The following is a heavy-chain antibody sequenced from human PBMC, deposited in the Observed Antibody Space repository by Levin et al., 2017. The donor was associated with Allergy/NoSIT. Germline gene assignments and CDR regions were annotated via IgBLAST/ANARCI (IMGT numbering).Heavy chain of an antibody. J-gene: IGHJ4*02. Sequence: SETLSLTCTVSGGSISSGGYYWSWIRQHPGKGLEWIGYIYYSGSTYYNPSLKSRVTISVDTSKNQFSLKLSSVTAADTAVYYCARVNDYGDYNVSYYWGQGTLVTVSS. V-gene: IGHV4-31*03. CDR1: GGSISSGGYY. CDR2: IYYSGST. CDR3: ARVNDYGDYNVSYY. D-gene: IGHD4-17*01.